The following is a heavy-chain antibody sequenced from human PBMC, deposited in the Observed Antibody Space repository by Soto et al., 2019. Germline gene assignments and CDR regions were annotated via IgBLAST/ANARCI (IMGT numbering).Heavy chain of an antibody. J-gene: IGHJ6*03. D-gene: IGHD3-3*01. CDR1: GGSISSSSYY. V-gene: IGHV4-39*01. Sequence: SETLSLTCTVSGGSISSSSYYWGWIRQPPGKGLEWIGSIYYSGSTYYNPSLKSRVTISVDTSKNQFSLKLSSVTAADTAVYYCARTMTRFLEWSRNYYYYMDVWGKGTTVTVSS. CDR3: ARTMTRFLEWSRNYYYYMDV. CDR2: IYYSGST.